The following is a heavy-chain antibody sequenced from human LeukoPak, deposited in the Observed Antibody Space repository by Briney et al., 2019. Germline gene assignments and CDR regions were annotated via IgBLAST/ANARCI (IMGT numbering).Heavy chain of an antibody. J-gene: IGHJ4*02. V-gene: IGHV1-46*01. D-gene: IGHD5-12*01. CDR1: GYTFTSYY. CDR2: INPSGGST. CDR3: ARKSGYVPHFDY. Sequence: ASVKVSCKASGYTFTSYYMHWVRQAPGQGFEWMGIINPSGGSTSYAQKFQGRVTMTRDTSTSTVYMEPSSLRSEDTAVYYCARKSGYVPHFDYWGQGTLVTVTS.